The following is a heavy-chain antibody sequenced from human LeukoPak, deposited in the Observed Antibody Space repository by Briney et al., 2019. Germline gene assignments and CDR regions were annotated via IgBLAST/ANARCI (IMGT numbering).Heavy chain of an antibody. V-gene: IGHV4-34*01. D-gene: IGHD3-9*01. J-gene: IGHJ6*02. Sequence: SETLSLTCAVYGGSFSGYYWSWIPQPPGKGLEWIGEINHSGSTNYNPSLKSRVTISVDTSKNQFSLKLSSVTAADTAVYYCARALHYDILTGYLSGMDVWGQGTTVTVSS. CDR2: INHSGST. CDR3: ARALHYDILTGYLSGMDV. CDR1: GGSFSGYY.